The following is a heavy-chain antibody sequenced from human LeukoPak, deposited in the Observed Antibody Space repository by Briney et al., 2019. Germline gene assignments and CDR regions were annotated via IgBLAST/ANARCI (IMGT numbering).Heavy chain of an antibody. Sequence: ASVKLSCKASGYTFTSYDINWVRLAHAQGLELKGWMNPNSGNTGYVQKFQGRVTITRNTSISTAYMELRSLKSEDTGVYYCARGGGSSYGYYYGLDVWGQGTTVTVSS. V-gene: IGHV1-8*01. D-gene: IGHD6-6*01. CDR2: MNPNSGNT. J-gene: IGHJ6*02. CDR3: ARGGGSSYGYYYGLDV. CDR1: GYTFTSYD.